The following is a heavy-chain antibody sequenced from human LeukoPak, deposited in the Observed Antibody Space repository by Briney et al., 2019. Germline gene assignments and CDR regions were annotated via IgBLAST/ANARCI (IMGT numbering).Heavy chain of an antibody. Sequence: GGSLRLSCAASEFTFSDYYMSWIRQAPGKGLEWVSYISSSGSSIYYADSVKGRFTISRDNSKSTLYLQMNSLRAEDTAVYYCAKDRHAPGRYCSSVTCFPFDPWGQGTLVTVSS. CDR2: ISSSGSSI. J-gene: IGHJ5*02. V-gene: IGHV3-11*01. D-gene: IGHD2-2*01. CDR3: AKDRHAPGRYCSSVTCFPFDP. CDR1: EFTFSDYY.